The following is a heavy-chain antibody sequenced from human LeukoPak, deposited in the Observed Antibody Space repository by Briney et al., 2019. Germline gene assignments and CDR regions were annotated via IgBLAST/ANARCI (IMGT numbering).Heavy chain of an antibody. CDR1: GFTFSSYE. CDR3: ARDSPGGCVDY. Sequence: GGSLRLSCAASGFTFSSYEMNWVRQAPGKGLEWVSYISSSGSTIYYADSVKGRFTISRDNAKNSLYLQMNSLRAEDTAVYYRARDSPGGCVDYWGQGTLVTVSS. D-gene: IGHD3-16*01. V-gene: IGHV3-48*03. J-gene: IGHJ4*02. CDR2: ISSSGSTI.